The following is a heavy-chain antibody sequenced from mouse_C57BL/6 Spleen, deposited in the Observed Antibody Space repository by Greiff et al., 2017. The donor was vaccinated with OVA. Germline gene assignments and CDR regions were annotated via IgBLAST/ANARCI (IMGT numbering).Heavy chain of an antibody. J-gene: IGHJ4*01. V-gene: IGHV14-4*01. CDR1: GFNIKDDY. CDR3: TTGSGSGYNAMDY. CDR2: IDPENGDT. Sequence: EVQLQQSGAELVRPGALVKLSCTASGFNIKDDYMHWVKQRPEQGLEWIGWIDPENGDTEYASKFQGKATITADTSSNTAYLQLSSLTSEDTAVYYCTTGSGSGYNAMDYWGQGTSVTVSS. D-gene: IGHD3-2*02.